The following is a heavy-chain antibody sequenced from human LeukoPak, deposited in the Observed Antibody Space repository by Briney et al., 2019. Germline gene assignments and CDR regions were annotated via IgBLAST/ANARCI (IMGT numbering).Heavy chain of an antibody. Sequence: SETLSLTCTVSGGSISSGDYYWSWIRQPPGKALEWIGYIYYSGSPYYNPSLKSRVTISVDTSRNQFSLRLSSVTAADTAVYYCARAQGGSFTLTYWGQGTLVTVSS. J-gene: IGHJ4*02. D-gene: IGHD1-26*01. V-gene: IGHV4-30-4*01. CDR1: GGSISSGDYY. CDR3: ARAQGGSFTLTY. CDR2: IYYSGSP.